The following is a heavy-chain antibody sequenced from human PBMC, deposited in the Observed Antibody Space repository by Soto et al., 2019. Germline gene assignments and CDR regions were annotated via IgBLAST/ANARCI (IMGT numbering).Heavy chain of an antibody. V-gene: IGHV5-10-1*01. D-gene: IGHD3-22*01. CDR2: IDPSDSQT. CDR3: ARQIYDSDTGPNFQYYFDS. CDR1: GYSFAGYW. Sequence: GESLQISCQGSGYSFAGYWITWVRQKPGKGLEWMGRIDPSDSQTYYSPSFRGHVTISATKSITTVFLQWSSLGASDTAMYYCARQIYDSDTGPNFQYYFDSWGQGTPVTVSS. J-gene: IGHJ4*02.